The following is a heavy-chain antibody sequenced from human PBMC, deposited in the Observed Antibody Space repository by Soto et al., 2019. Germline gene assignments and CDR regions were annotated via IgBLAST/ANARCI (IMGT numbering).Heavy chain of an antibody. Sequence: VQLVESGGGVVKPGRSLRLSCATSGFTFSTFSMHWVRQAPGKGLEWVAHISYDGSEKDYADSVKGRFTISRDNSDNTLFLQMNSLTAEDTGVYYCARGPESGDFWGQGTLVTVPS. CDR1: GFTFSTFS. CDR3: ARGPESGDF. V-gene: IGHV3-30*04. J-gene: IGHJ4*02. CDR2: ISYDGSEK. D-gene: IGHD1-26*01.